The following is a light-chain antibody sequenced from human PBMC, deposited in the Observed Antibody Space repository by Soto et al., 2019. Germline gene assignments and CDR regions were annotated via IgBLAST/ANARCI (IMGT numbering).Light chain of an antibody. J-gene: IGKJ1*01. Sequence: DIQMTQSPSTLSASVGDRVTITCRASQSISHFLAWYQQKPGKVPKLLIYDASNLGSGVQSRFSGSGSGTDFTLTISGLQPDEFTTYYCQHYNSYSEAFGQGTKVELK. V-gene: IGKV1-5*01. CDR2: DAS. CDR3: QHYNSYSEA. CDR1: QSISHF.